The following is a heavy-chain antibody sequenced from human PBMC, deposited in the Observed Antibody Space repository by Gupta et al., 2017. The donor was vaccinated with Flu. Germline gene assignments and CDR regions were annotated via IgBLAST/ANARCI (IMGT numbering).Heavy chain of an antibody. CDR3: ARQVGRYFDY. J-gene: IGHJ4*02. CDR1: GYTFVGYY. V-gene: IGHV1-2*02. CDR2: INPNTGDT. Sequence: QVQLVQSGAEVKKPGASVKVSCKASGYTFVGYYIHWVRQAPGQGLEWMGWINPNTGDTRYAQKFQGSLTMTRDTSISTIYMELSRLTSDDTAVYYCARQVGRYFDYWGQGTLVTVSS. D-gene: IGHD1-20*01.